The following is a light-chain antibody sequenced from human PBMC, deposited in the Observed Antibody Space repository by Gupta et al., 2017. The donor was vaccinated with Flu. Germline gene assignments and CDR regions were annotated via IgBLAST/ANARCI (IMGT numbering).Light chain of an antibody. V-gene: IGLV3-21*02. Sequence: TGRNTFWGNNIGGKSFGWYQQMPGQAPVVVFYDDTFRPSGVPERVSGSNSGNTATLTISRVEAGDEADYYCQVWDSSSNLWVFGGGTRLTVL. CDR2: DDT. CDR3: QVWDSSSNLWV. J-gene: IGLJ3*02. CDR1: NIGGKS.